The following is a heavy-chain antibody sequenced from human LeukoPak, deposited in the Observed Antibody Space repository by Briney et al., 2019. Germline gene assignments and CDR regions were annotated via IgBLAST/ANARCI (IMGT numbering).Heavy chain of an antibody. V-gene: IGHV3-30-3*01. CDR2: ISYDGSNK. J-gene: IGHJ4*02. CDR3: ARASIAAAGFDY. Sequence: KPGGSLRLSCAASGFTFSSYAMHWVRQAPGKGLEWVAVISYDGSNKYYADSVKGRFTISRDNSKNTLYLQMNSLRAEDTAVYYCARASIAAAGFDYWGQGTLVTVSS. CDR1: GFTFSSYA. D-gene: IGHD6-13*01.